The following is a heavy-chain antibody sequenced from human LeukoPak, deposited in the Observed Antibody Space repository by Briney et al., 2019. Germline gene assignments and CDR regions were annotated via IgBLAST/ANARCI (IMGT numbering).Heavy chain of an antibody. V-gene: IGHV4-34*01. CDR2: INHSGST. J-gene: IGHJ4*02. Sequence: SETLSLTCAVYGGSFSEYYWSWIRQPPGKGLEWIGEINHSGSTNYNPSLKSRVTISVDTSKNQFSLKLSSVTAADTAVYYCARLSDDVLLWFGELLYPSYYFDYWGQGTLVTVSS. D-gene: IGHD3-10*01. CDR3: ARLSDDVLLWFGELLYPSYYFDY. CDR1: GGSFSEYY.